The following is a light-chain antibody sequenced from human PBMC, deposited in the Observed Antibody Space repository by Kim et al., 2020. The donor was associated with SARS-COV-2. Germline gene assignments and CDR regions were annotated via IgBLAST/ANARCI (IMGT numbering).Light chain of an antibody. CDR2: SAS. CDR3: QHYNTWPPT. J-gene: IGKJ2*01. Sequence: VSPGERATLSCRASQSVSRYVAWYQQKPGQAPRVLIYSASSRASDIPVRFSASGSGTEFTLTISSLQSEDFAVYYCQHYNTWPPTLGQGTKLEI. CDR1: QSVSRY. V-gene: IGKV3-15*01.